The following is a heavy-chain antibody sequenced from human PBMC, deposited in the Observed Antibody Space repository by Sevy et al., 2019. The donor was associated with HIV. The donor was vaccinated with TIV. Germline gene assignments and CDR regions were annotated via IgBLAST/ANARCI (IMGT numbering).Heavy chain of an antibody. D-gene: IGHD1-26*01. Sequence: SETLSLTCTVSGGSIXSYYWSWIRQPPGKGLEWIGYIYXSGSTNYNPSLKSRVTISVDTSKNQFSLKLSSVTAGDTAVYYCAGASASGSYVEWXDPWGQGTLVTVSS. V-gene: IGHV4-59*01. CDR1: GGSIXSYY. CDR2: IYXSGST. CDR3: AGASASGSYVEWXDP. J-gene: IGHJ5*02.